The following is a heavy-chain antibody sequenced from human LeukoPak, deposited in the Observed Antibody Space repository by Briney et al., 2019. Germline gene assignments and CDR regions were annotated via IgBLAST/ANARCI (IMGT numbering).Heavy chain of an antibody. Sequence: GGSLRLSCAASGFTFSSYAMSWVRQAPGKGLEWVSAISGSGGSTYYADSVKGRFTISRDNSKNTLYLQMNSLRAEDTAVYYCAKEGFYCSGGSCYPAYWGQGTLVTVSS. CDR3: AKEGFYCSGGSCYPAY. CDR1: GFTFSSYA. CDR2: ISGSGGST. J-gene: IGHJ4*02. D-gene: IGHD2-15*01. V-gene: IGHV3-23*01.